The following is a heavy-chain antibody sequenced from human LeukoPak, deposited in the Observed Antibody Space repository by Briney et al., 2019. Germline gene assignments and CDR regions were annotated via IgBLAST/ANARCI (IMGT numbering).Heavy chain of an antibody. D-gene: IGHD1-1*01. V-gene: IGHV3-7*01. CDR1: GFTFSSCA. J-gene: IGHJ4*02. Sequence: GGSLRLSCAASGFTFSSCAMSWVRQAPGKGLGWVASLNLDGSDKYYVDSVKGRFTISRDNAKNSLYLQMDSLRVEDTAVYYCAKGKRYPDYWGQGTLVTVSS. CDR3: AKGKRYPDY. CDR2: LNLDGSDK.